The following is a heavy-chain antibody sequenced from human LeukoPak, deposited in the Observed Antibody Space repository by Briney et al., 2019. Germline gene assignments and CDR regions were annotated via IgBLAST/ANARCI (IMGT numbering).Heavy chain of an antibody. CDR3: ARVAVVVVPAADY. J-gene: IGHJ4*02. Sequence: ASVKVSCKASGYTFTTYYMHWVRQAPGQGLEWMGWINPNSGGTNYAQKFQGRVTMTRDTSITTAYMELSGLRSDDTAVYYCARVAVVVVPAADYWGQGTLVTVSS. CDR2: INPNSGGT. V-gene: IGHV1-2*02. CDR1: GYTFTTYY. D-gene: IGHD2-2*01.